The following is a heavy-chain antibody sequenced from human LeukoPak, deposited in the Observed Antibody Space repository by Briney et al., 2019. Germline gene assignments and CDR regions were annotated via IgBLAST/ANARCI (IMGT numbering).Heavy chain of an antibody. D-gene: IGHD2-2*01. CDR3: AKNGPAMQAYYYHYMDV. V-gene: IGHV3-9*01. J-gene: IGHJ6*03. CDR1: GFTFDDYA. CDR2: ISWNSGSI. Sequence: GRSLRLSCAASGFTFDDYAMHWVRQAPGKGLEWVSGISWNSGSIGYADSVKGRFTISRDNAKNSLYLQMNSLRAEDTALYYCAKNGPAMQAYYYHYMDVWGKGTTVTVSS.